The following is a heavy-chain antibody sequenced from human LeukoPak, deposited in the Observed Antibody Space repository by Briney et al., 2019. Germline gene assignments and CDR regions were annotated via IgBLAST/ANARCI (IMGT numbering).Heavy chain of an antibody. CDR3: ARLHDGYRYGADY. J-gene: IGHJ4*02. V-gene: IGHV4-59*08. Sequence: SETLSLTCTVSGGPISSYYWSWVRQPPGKGLEWIGYIYYSGSTNYNPSLKSRVTISVDTSKNQFSRKLGPVTAADTAVYYCARLHDGYRYGADYWGQGTLVTAS. D-gene: IGHD5-18*01. CDR1: GGPISSYY. CDR2: IYYSGST.